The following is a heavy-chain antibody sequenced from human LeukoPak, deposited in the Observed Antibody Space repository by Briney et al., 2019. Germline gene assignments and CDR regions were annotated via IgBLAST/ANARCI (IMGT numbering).Heavy chain of an antibody. CDR3: ARFSPGSYYDAFDI. J-gene: IGHJ3*02. CDR1: GDTFSGYY. D-gene: IGHD1-26*01. V-gene: IGHV1-2*02. Sequence: ASVKVSCKASGDTFSGYYIHWARQAPGQGLEWMGWINPNSGDTNYAQKFQGRVTMTRDTSISTAYMELSRLRSDDTAMYYCARFSPGSYYDAFDIWGQGTMVTVSS. CDR2: INPNSGDT.